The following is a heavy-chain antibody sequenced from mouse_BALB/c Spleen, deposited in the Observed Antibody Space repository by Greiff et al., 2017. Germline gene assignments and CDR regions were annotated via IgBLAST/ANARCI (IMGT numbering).Heavy chain of an antibody. D-gene: IGHD1-1*01. Sequence: EVKLQESGPELVKPGASVKIPCKASGYTFTDYNMDWVKQSHGKSLEWIGDINPNNGGTIYNQKFKGKATLTVDKSSSTAYMELRSLTSEDTAVYYCARPYYYGSSPYAMDYWGQGTSVTVSS. CDR2: INPNNGGT. CDR3: ARPYYYGSSPYAMDY. V-gene: IGHV1-18*01. J-gene: IGHJ4*01. CDR1: GYTFTDYN.